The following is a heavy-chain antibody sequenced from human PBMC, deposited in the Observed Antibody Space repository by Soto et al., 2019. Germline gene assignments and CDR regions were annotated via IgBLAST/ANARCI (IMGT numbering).Heavy chain of an antibody. J-gene: IGHJ6*02. Sequence: SLTCAVYGGSFSGYYWSWMRQPPGKGLEWIGEINHSGSTNYNPSLKSRVTISVDTSKNQFSLKLSSVTAADTAVYYCARGQVRVYYYYGIDVWGQGTTVTVSS. CDR3: ARGQVRVYYYYGIDV. V-gene: IGHV4-34*01. CDR1: GGSFSGYY. CDR2: INHSGST.